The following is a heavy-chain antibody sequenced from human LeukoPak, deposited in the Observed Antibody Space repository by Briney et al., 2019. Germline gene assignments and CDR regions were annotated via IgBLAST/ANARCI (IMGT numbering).Heavy chain of an antibody. CDR3: ARSSAYYDYVWGSYRPRYYFDY. V-gene: IGHV4-59*01. Sequence: PSETLSLTCTVSGGSISSDYWRWIRQAPGKGLEWIGYIYSSGSTNYNPSLKSRVTISVDTSKNQFSLKLSSVTAADTAVYYCARSSAYYDYVWGSYRPRYYFDYWGQGTLVTVSS. CDR2: IYSSGST. J-gene: IGHJ4*02. CDR1: GGSISSDY. D-gene: IGHD3-16*01.